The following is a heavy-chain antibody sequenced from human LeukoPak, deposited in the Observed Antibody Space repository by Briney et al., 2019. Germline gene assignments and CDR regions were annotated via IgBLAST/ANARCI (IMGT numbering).Heavy chain of an antibody. V-gene: IGHV3-23*01. CDR1: GFTFSSYA. D-gene: IGHD5-12*01. CDR2: ISGSGGST. J-gene: IGHJ6*02. Sequence: GGSLRLSCAASGFTFSSYAMSWVRQAPGKGLEWVSAISGSGGSTYYADSVKGRFTISRDNSKNTLYLQMNSLRAEDTAVYYCAKASGYEPSYYYYGMDVWGQGTTVTVPS. CDR3: AKASGYEPSYYYYGMDV.